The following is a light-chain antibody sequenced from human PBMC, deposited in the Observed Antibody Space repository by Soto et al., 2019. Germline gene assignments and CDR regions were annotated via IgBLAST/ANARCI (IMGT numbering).Light chain of an antibody. Sequence: EIVLTQSPGTLSLSPGERATLSCRASQSVSSSYLAWYQQKPGQAPRLLIYGASSMATGIPDRYSGSGSGTDFTLNIRRLEPEDFAVYYCQEYGSSLFTFGPGTKVYIK. V-gene: IGKV3-20*01. J-gene: IGKJ3*01. CDR2: GAS. CDR3: QEYGSSLFT. CDR1: QSVSSSY.